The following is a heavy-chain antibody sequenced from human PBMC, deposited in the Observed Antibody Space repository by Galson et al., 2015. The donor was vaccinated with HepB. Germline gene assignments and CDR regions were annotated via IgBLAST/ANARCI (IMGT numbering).Heavy chain of an antibody. CDR1: GFTFTTYA. Sequence: SLRLSCAASGFTFTTYAMSWVRQAPGKGLEWVSTISGSGATTHYADSVKGRFAISRDNSKNTLYLQMSRLRVEDTAVYYCAKDQKDHGDYEVDHWGQGTLVTVSS. V-gene: IGHV3-23*01. CDR2: ISGSGATT. CDR3: AKDQKDHGDYEVDH. D-gene: IGHD4-17*01. J-gene: IGHJ4*02.